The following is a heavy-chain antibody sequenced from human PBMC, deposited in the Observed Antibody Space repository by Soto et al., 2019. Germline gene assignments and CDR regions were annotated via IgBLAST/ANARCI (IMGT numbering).Heavy chain of an antibody. J-gene: IGHJ4*02. CDR1: GYTFTSYA. V-gene: IGHV1-3*01. CDR2: INAGNGNT. D-gene: IGHD5-12*01. CDR3: ARAGGGGYPIGPYTY. Sequence: QVQLVQSGAEVKKPGASVKVSCKASGYTFTSYAMHWVRQAPGQRLEWMGWINAGNGNTKYSQKFQGRVTITRDTSASTAHRELSSLRSEDTAVYYCARAGGGGYPIGPYTYWGQGTLVTVSS.